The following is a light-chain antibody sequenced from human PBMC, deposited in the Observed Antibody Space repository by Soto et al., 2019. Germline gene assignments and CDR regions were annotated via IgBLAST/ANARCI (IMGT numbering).Light chain of an antibody. CDR1: ESISYN. J-gene: IGKJ1*01. V-gene: IGKV3-15*01. CDR2: GSC. Sequence: EVVLTHTPGTLSPSTVSRATLSCRAKESISYNLAWYQQKAGQAPRLLIYGSCSRGTGIPARFSGSGSGTEFTLTISSLQSEDFAFYYCQQYNNWPRTFGQGTKVDIK. CDR3: QQYNNWPRT.